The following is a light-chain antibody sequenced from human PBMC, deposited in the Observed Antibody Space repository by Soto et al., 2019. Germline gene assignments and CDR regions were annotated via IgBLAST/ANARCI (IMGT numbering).Light chain of an antibody. CDR1: IRDVGGYNY. V-gene: IGLV2-14*01. CDR2: EVS. Sequence: QSALTQPASVSGSPGQSITISCTGTIRDVGGYNYVSWYQQHPGKAPKLMIYEVSNRPSGVSNRCSGSKSGNTASLTIAWLQAEDEADYYCTSYTSSSTLVFGTGTKLTVL. J-gene: IGLJ1*01. CDR3: TSYTSSSTLV.